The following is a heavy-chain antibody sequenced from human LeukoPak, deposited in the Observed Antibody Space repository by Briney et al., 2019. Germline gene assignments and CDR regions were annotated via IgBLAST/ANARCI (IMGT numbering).Heavy chain of an antibody. CDR2: ISGSGGRT. J-gene: IGHJ4*02. CDR3: ATQVQHRRDY. D-gene: IGHD5-18*01. CDR1: GFTFSSYA. Sequence: TGGSLRLSCAASGFTFSSYAMSWVRQAPGKGLEWVSAISGSGGRTYSAHSVKGRFTISRDNSKNTLYLQMNSLRAEDTAVYYCATQVQHRRDYWGQGTLATVSS. V-gene: IGHV3-23*01.